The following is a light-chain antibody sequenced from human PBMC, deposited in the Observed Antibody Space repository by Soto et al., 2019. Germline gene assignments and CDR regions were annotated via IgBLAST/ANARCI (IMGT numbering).Light chain of an antibody. CDR1: SGHSSYA. Sequence: QPVLTQPPSASASLGASVRLTCTLNSGHSSYAIAWHQQQPEKGPQYLMKINSDGSHSKGGGIPDRFSGSSSGAERYLTISSLQSEDEADYYCQAWGTGMVFGGGTPLTVL. CDR2: INSDGSH. CDR3: QAWGTGMV. V-gene: IGLV4-69*01. J-gene: IGLJ7*01.